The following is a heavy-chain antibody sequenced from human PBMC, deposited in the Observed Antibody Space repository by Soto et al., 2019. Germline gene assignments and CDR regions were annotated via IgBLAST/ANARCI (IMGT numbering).Heavy chain of an antibody. CDR2: ISTYNGNT. J-gene: IGHJ4*02. CDR1: GYTFTSYG. D-gene: IGHD1-26*01. CDR3: ARDWKEKVGSTFYY. Sequence: ASVKVSCKASGYTFTSYGISWVRRAPGQGLEWMGWISTYNGNTNYAQKLQGRVTMTTDTSTSTAYMELRSLRSDDTAVYYCARDWKEKVGSTFYYWGQGTLVTVSS. V-gene: IGHV1-18*01.